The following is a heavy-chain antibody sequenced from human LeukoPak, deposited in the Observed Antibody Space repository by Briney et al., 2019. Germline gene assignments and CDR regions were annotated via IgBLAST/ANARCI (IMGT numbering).Heavy chain of an antibody. V-gene: IGHV3-23*01. Sequence: GGSLRLSCAASGFTVSSNYMSWVRQAPGKGLEWVSGIGDSGGTTYYADSVKGRFTISRDNSKNTLYLQMNSLRAEDTAVYYCAKASRLLHGSGSYPGYFDYWGQGTLVTVSS. CDR2: IGDSGGTT. CDR1: GFTVSSNY. D-gene: IGHD3-10*01. J-gene: IGHJ4*02. CDR3: AKASRLLHGSGSYPGYFDY.